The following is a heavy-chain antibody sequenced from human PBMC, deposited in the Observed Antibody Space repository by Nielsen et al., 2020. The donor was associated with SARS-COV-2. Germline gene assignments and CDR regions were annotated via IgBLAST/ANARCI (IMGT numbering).Heavy chain of an antibody. CDR3: ARDEDYGGNSGAFDI. D-gene: IGHD4-23*01. CDR1: GFTVSSNY. J-gene: IGHJ3*02. CDR2: IYSGGST. Sequence: GVLKISCAASGFTVSSNYMSWVRQAPGKGLEWVSVIYSGGSTYYADSVKGRFTISRDNSKNTLYLQMNSLRAEDTAVYYCARDEDYGGNSGAFDIWGQGTMVTVSS. V-gene: IGHV3-66*01.